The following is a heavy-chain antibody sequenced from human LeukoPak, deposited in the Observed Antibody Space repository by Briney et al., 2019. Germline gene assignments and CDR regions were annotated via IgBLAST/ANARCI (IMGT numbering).Heavy chain of an antibody. CDR2: ISAYNGDT. V-gene: IGHV1-18*01. D-gene: IGHD6-13*01. CDR1: GYTFTNYG. Sequence: ASVKVSCKASGYTFTNYGITWVRQAPGQGLEWMGWISAYNGDTNYAQNLQGRVTMTRDTSTGTAYMELRSPRSDDTAVCYCARGPIAAAGDYWDQETLVTVSS. J-gene: IGHJ4*02. CDR3: ARGPIAAAGDY.